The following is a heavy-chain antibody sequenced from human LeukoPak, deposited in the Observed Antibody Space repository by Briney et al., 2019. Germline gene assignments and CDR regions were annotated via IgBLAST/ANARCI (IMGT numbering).Heavy chain of an antibody. J-gene: IGHJ4*02. Sequence: GGSLRLSCGASGFTFSSYAMLWVRQAPGKGLEWVAFTRYDGNKSFYSDSVKGRFTISRDNSKDTLYLQMNNLRLEDTAVYYCAGTYSSVVGITYWGQGAWSPSPQ. CDR2: TRYDGNKS. CDR3: AGTYSSVVGITY. V-gene: IGHV3-30*02. CDR1: GFTFSSYA. D-gene: IGHD2-15*01.